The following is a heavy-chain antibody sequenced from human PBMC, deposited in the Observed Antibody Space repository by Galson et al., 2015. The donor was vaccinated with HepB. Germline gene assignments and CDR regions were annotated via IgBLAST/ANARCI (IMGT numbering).Heavy chain of an antibody. J-gene: IGHJ4*02. D-gene: IGHD3-3*01. Sequence: SLRLSCAASGFTFSTYGMHWVRQAPGKGLEWVANIKEDGSEKYYVDSVKGRFTISRDNAKNSLYLQMNSLRAEDTVVYYCARLRPGFYLDYWGQGTLVTVSS. CDR2: IKEDGSEK. V-gene: IGHV3-7*01. CDR3: ARLRPGFYLDY. CDR1: GFTFSTYG.